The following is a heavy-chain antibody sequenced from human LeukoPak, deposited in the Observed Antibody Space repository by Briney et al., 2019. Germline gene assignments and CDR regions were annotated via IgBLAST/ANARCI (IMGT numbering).Heavy chain of an antibody. CDR1: GFTFSSYA. Sequence: GGSLRLSCAASGFTFSSYAMHWVRQAPGKGLEWVAVISYDGSNKYYADSVKGRFTISRDNSKNTLYLQMNSLRAEDTAVYYCARDWGSSWAVAAPDYWGQGTLVTVSS. CDR3: ARDWGSSWAVAAPDY. D-gene: IGHD6-13*01. J-gene: IGHJ4*02. CDR2: ISYDGSNK. V-gene: IGHV3-30-3*01.